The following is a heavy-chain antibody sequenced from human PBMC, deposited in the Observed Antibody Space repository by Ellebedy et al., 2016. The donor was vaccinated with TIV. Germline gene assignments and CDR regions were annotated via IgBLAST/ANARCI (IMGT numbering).Heavy chain of an antibody. Sequence: GESLKISCAVSGFTFSDHGMHWVRQAPGKGLEWVAVIWYDGSDEKNSGSVKGRFTISRDNSKNTLYLQMNSLRPEDTAVYYCARKPSGWHADHWGQGTLVTVSS. CDR1: GFTFSDHG. CDR2: IWYDGSDE. J-gene: IGHJ5*02. CDR3: ARKPSGWHADH. D-gene: IGHD6-19*01. V-gene: IGHV3-33*01.